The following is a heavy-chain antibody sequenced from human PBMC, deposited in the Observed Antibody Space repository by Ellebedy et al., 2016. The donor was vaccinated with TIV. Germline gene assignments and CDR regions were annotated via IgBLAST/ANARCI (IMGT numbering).Heavy chain of an antibody. CDR1: GYTFTGYY. J-gene: IGHJ6*03. CDR2: ISAYNGNT. D-gene: IGHD2-2*01. Sequence: ASVKVSXXASGYTFTGYYMHWVRQAPGQGLEWMGWISAYNGNTNYAQKLQGRVTMTTDTSTSTAYMELRSLRSDDTAVYYCARMPRYCSSTSCYSGRYYYYMDVWGKGTTVTVSS. CDR3: ARMPRYCSSTSCYSGRYYYYMDV. V-gene: IGHV1-18*04.